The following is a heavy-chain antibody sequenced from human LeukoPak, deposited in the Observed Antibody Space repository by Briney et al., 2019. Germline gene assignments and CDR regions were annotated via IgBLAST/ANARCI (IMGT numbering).Heavy chain of an antibody. CDR3: ARLGGVVAATQIAY. D-gene: IGHD2-15*01. J-gene: IGHJ4*02. V-gene: IGHV4-59*08. Sequence: SETLSLTCTVSGGSISSYYWSWIRQPPGKGLEWIGYIYYSGSTNYNPSLESRVTISVDTSKNQFSLKLSSVTAADTAVYYCARLGGVVAATQIAYWGQGTLVTVSS. CDR2: IYYSGST. CDR1: GGSISSYY.